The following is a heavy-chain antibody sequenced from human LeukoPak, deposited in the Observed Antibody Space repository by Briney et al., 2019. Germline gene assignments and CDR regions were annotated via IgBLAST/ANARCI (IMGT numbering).Heavy chain of an antibody. CDR2: INTDGSAT. J-gene: IGHJ3*02. CDR1: GFTFSNYW. V-gene: IGHV3-74*01. CDR3: TRVDYGGNSGDAFDI. Sequence: PGGSLRLSGAASGFTFSNYWIHWVGQPPGKGLVWVSRINTDGSATSYADSGKGRFTISRDNAKNTLYLQMNSLRAEDTAVYYCTRVDYGGNSGDAFDIWGQGTTVTVSS. D-gene: IGHD4-17*01.